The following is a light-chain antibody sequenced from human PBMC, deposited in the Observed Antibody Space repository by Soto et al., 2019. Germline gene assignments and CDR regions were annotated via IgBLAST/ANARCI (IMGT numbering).Light chain of an antibody. J-gene: IGLJ1*01. CDR1: SSDVGAYNR. V-gene: IGLV2-14*01. CDR3: LSYTTSSSYV. Sequence: QSVLTQHASVSGSPGQSMTTSCTGTSSDVGAYNRVSWYQQHSGKAPKLMIYEVSNRPSGVSNRFSGSKSGNTASLTISGLQAEDGADYYCLSYTTSSSYVFGTGTKVTV. CDR2: EVS.